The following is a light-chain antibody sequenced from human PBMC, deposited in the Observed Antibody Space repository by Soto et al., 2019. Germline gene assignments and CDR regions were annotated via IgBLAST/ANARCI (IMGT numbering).Light chain of an antibody. Sequence: QTVLTQPPSASGAPGQRVTISCTWSSSNFGSGYEVHWYKQLPGAAPTLVISNNRNRPSGVPERFSGSQSGTSASLVISGRRPGDEADYNCQSFGGSLRVYVVGSGTKLTVL. CDR2: NNR. V-gene: IGLV1-40*01. CDR3: QSFGGSLRVYV. CDR1: SSNFGSGYE. J-gene: IGLJ1*01.